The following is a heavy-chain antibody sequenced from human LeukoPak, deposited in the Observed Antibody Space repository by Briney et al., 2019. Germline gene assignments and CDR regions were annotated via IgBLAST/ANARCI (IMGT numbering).Heavy chain of an antibody. V-gene: IGHV1-2*04. CDR2: INPNSGGT. CDR1: GYTFTGYY. Sequence: ASVKVSCKASGYTFTGYYMHWVRQAPGQGLEWMGWINPNSGGTNYAQKFQGWVTMTRDTSISTAYMELSRLRSDDTAVYYCARASFMYSGSYAYIDYWGQGTLVTVSS. D-gene: IGHD1-26*01. CDR3: ARASFMYSGSYAYIDY. J-gene: IGHJ4*02.